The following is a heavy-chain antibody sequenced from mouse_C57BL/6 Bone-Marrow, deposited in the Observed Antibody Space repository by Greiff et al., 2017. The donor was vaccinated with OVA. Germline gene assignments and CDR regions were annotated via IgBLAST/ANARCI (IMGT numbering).Heavy chain of an antibody. D-gene: IGHD1-1*01. Sequence: EVQRVESGGGLVKPGGSLKLSCAASGFTFSDYGMHWVRQAPEKGLEWVAYISSGSSTIYYADTVKGRFTISRDNAKNTLFLQMTSLRSEDTAMYYCARRVTTVVADAMDYWGQGTSVTVSS. J-gene: IGHJ4*01. V-gene: IGHV5-17*01. CDR1: GFTFSDYG. CDR2: ISSGSSTI. CDR3: ARRVTTVVADAMDY.